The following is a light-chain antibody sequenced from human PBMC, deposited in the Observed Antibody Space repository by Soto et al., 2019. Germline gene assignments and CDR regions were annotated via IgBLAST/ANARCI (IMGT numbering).Light chain of an antibody. Sequence: EIVLTQSPGTLSLSPGERATLSCRASQSVSSTYIAWYQQNPGQAPRLLIYGASSRATGIPDRFSGSGSGTDFTLTISRLEPEDFAVYFCQHYGRSPPFTFGQGTKVEIK. CDR2: GAS. CDR1: QSVSSTY. CDR3: QHYGRSPPFT. J-gene: IGKJ2*01. V-gene: IGKV3-20*01.